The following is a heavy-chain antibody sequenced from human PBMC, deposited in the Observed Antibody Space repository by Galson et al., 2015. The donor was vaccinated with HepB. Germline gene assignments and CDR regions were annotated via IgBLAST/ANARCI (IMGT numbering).Heavy chain of an antibody. Sequence: SLRLSCAASGFTFSDYHMTWIRQAPGKGLEWVSYISKSGSTMYYADSVKGRFTISRDNAKNSLYLQMNSLRAEDTAVYYCARDGGWLQLDYWGQGTLVPVSS. V-gene: IGHV3-11*01. CDR3: ARDGGWLQLDY. J-gene: IGHJ4*02. CDR1: GFTFSDYH. CDR2: ISKSGSTM. D-gene: IGHD5-18*01.